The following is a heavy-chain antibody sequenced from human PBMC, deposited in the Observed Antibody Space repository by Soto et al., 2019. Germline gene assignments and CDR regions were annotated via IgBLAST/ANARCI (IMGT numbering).Heavy chain of an antibody. CDR2: IYYSGST. D-gene: IGHD6-6*01. CDR1: GGSISSYY. J-gene: IGHJ4*02. CDR3: AGEGGYSSSLDY. V-gene: IGHV4-59*01. Sequence: QVQLQESGPGLVKPSGTLSLTCTVSGGSISSYYWSWIRQPPGKGLEWIGYIYYSGSTNYNPSLKSRVTISVDTSKNQFSLKLSSVTAADTAVYYCAGEGGYSSSLDYWGQGTLVTVSS.